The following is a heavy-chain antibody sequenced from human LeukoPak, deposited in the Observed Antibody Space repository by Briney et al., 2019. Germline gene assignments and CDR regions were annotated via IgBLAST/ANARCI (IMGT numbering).Heavy chain of an antibody. CDR2: ISAYNGNT. CDR1: GYTFTSYG. V-gene: IGHV1-18*01. J-gene: IGHJ4*02. CDR3: ARHIVVVPAAIDFDY. D-gene: IGHD2-2*02. Sequence: GASVKVSCKASGYTFTSYGISWVRQAPGQGLEWMGWISAYNGNTNYAQKLQGRVTMTTDTSTSTASMELRSLRSDDTAVYYCARHIVVVPAAIDFDYWGQGTLVTISP.